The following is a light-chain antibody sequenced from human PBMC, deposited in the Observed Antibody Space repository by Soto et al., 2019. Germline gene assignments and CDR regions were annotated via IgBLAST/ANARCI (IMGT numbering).Light chain of an antibody. Sequence: QSVLTQPPSVSGAPWQRVTISCIGSSSNIGAGYDVHWYQQLPGTAPKLLIYGNSNRPSGVPDRFSGSKSGTSASLAITGLQAEDEADYYCQSYDSSLSGYVFGTGTKVTVL. CDR2: GNS. V-gene: IGLV1-40*01. CDR1: SSNIGAGYD. J-gene: IGLJ1*01. CDR3: QSYDSSLSGYV.